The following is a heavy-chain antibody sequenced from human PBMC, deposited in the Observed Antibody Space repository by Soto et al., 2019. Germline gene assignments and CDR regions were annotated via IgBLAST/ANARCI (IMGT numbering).Heavy chain of an antibody. D-gene: IGHD3-22*01. Sequence: PSETLSLTCPVSGGSISSSSYYWGWIRQPPGKGLEWIGSIYYSGSTYYNPSLKSRVTISVDTSKNQFSLKLSSVTAADTAVYYCARDYDSSGYYDYWGQGTLVTVSS. J-gene: IGHJ4*02. V-gene: IGHV4-39*01. CDR2: IYYSGST. CDR3: ARDYDSSGYYDY. CDR1: GGSISSSSYY.